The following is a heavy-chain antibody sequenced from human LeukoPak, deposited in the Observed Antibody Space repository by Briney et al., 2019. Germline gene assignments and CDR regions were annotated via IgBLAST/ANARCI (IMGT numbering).Heavy chain of an antibody. D-gene: IGHD2-2*01. Sequence: SETLSLTCAVSGGSISSSSYYWGWIRQPPGKGLEWIGSIYYSGSTYYNPSLKSRVTISVDTSKNQFSLKLSSVTAADTAVYYCARSPPIVVVPAAPDYFDYWGQGTLVTVSS. CDR1: GGSISSSSYY. CDR3: ARSPPIVVVPAAPDYFDY. V-gene: IGHV4-39*01. CDR2: IYYSGST. J-gene: IGHJ4*02.